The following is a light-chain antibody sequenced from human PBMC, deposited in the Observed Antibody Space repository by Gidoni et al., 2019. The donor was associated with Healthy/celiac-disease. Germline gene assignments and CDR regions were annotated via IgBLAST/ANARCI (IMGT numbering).Light chain of an antibody. CDR1: QSVRSN. CDR3: QQYNNWPPMIT. J-gene: IGKJ5*01. Sequence: EIVMTQTLATMSVYPGEIATLSCRASQSVRSNLAWYQQKPGQAPRLLIYGASTRATGIPARFSGSGSGTEFTLTISSLQSEDFAVYYCQQYNNWPPMITFGQXTRLEIK. CDR2: GAS. V-gene: IGKV3-15*01.